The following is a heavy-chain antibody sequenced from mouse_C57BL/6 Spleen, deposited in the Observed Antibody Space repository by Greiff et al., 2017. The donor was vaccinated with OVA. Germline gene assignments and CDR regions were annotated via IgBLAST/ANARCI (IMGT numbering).Heavy chain of an antibody. J-gene: IGHJ1*03. CDR1: GFTFSSYA. Sequence: EVQLVESGGGLVKPGGSLKLSCAASGFTFSSYAMSWVRQTPEKRLEWVATISDGGSYTYYPDNVKGRFTISRDNAKNNLYLQMSHLKSEDTAMYYCARDQTGWYFDVWGTGTTVTVSS. D-gene: IGHD4-1*01. CDR3: ARDQTGWYFDV. V-gene: IGHV5-4*01. CDR2: ISDGGSYT.